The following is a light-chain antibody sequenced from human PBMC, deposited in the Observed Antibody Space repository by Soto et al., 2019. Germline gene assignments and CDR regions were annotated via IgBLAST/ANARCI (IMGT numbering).Light chain of an antibody. CDR2: DVS. Sequence: QSALTQPPSVSGSPGQSVAISCTGTSSDVGSNNRVSWYQQPPGTAPKLMIYDVSNRPSGIPDRFSGSKSANTASLTISGLQAKDEADYYCSSYTTSNTYVFGTGTKVTVL. V-gene: IGLV2-18*02. J-gene: IGLJ1*01. CDR3: SSYTTSNTYV. CDR1: SSDVGSNNR.